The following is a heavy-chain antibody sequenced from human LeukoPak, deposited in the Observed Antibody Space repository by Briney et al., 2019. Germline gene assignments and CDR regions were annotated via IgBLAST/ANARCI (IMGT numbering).Heavy chain of an antibody. Sequence: ASVKVSCKASGYTFSSNDFNWVRQAAGQGLEWMGWMNPNNARTGYVEKFQGRVTMTRDTSTSTAYMELSSLTPEDTAVYFCARGRRMGYIYVLDYWGQGTLVTVSS. V-gene: IGHV1-8*01. D-gene: IGHD5-18*01. CDR2: MNPNNART. CDR3: ARGRRMGYIYVLDY. J-gene: IGHJ4*02. CDR1: GYTFSSND.